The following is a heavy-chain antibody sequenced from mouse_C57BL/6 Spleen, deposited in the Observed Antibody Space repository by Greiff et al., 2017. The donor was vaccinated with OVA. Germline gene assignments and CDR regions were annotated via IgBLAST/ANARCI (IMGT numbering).Heavy chain of an antibody. D-gene: IGHD4-1*01. J-gene: IGHJ1*03. CDR3: ARVNWDGGYFDV. Sequence: EVMLVESGGGLVKPGGSLKLSCAASGFTFSSYAMSWVRQTPEKRLEWVATISDGGSYTYYPDNVKGRFTISRDNAKNNLYLQMSHLKSEDTAMYYCARVNWDGGYFDVWGTGTTVTVSS. V-gene: IGHV5-4*03. CDR2: ISDGGSYT. CDR1: GFTFSSYA.